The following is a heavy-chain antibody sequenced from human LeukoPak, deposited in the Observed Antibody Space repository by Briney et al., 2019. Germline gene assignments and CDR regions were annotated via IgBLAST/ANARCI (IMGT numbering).Heavy chain of an antibody. CDR3: AKCPGIAAAGRYYYYGMDG. D-gene: IGHD6-13*01. Sequence: SETLSLTCTVSGGSISSYYWSWIRQPPGKGLEWIGYIYYSGSTNYNPSLKSRVTISVDTSKNQFSLKLSFVTAANTAVYYCAKCPGIAAAGRYYYYGMDGWGRGTTGTVSS. CDR1: GGSISSYY. J-gene: IGHJ6*02. CDR2: IYYSGST. V-gene: IGHV4-59*08.